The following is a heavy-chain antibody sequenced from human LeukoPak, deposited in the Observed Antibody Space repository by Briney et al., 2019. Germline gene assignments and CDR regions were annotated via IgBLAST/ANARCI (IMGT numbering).Heavy chain of an antibody. Sequence: GGSLRLSCAASGFTFSSYGMHWVRQAPGKGLEWVAFIRSDGNYKYYADSVKGRFTISRDNSKNTLYVQMSSLRAEDTAVYYCAKQFLRFGELSHFDYWGQGTLVTVSS. J-gene: IGHJ4*02. D-gene: IGHD3-10*01. CDR1: GFTFSSYG. V-gene: IGHV3-30*02. CDR3: AKQFLRFGELSHFDY. CDR2: IRSDGNYK.